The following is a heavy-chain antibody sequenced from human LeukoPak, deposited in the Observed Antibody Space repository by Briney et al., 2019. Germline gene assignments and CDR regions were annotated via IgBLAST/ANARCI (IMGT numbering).Heavy chain of an antibody. D-gene: IGHD3-22*01. CDR3: ARSITMIADY. Sequence: GESLKISCKASGYSFTSYWIGWVRQMPGKGLEWVGMIYPGDSDTRYSPSFQGQVTISADKSISTAYLQWSSLKASDTAMYYCARSITMIADYWGQGTLVTVSS. CDR2: IYPGDSDT. V-gene: IGHV5-51*01. J-gene: IGHJ4*02. CDR1: GYSFTSYW.